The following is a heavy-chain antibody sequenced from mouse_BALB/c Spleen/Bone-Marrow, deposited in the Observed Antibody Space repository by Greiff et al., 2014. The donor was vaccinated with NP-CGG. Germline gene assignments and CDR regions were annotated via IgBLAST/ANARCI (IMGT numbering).Heavy chain of an antibody. D-gene: IGHD1-1*01. CDR1: GYTFTSYV. CDR2: IIPYNDGT. J-gene: IGHJ3*01. CDR3: ARPYYYGSSGDSWFAY. V-gene: IGHV1-14*01. Sequence: VQLQQSGPELVKPGASVKMSCKASGYTFTSYVMHWVKQKPGQGLEWIGYIIPYNDGTNYNEKFKGEATLTSDKSSSTAYMELSSLTSEDSAVYYCARPYYYGSSGDSWFAYWGQGTLVTVSA.